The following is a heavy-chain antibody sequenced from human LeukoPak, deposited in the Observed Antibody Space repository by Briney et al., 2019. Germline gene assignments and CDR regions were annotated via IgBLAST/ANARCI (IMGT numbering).Heavy chain of an antibody. V-gene: IGHV3-21*01. CDR1: GFTFSSYS. CDR3: AREVAGAAAGIVDY. Sequence: PGGSLRLSRAASGFTFSSYSMNWVRQAPGKGLEWVSSISSSSSYIYYADSVKGRFTISRDNAKNSLYLQMNSLRAEDTAVYYCAREVAGAAAGIVDYWGQGTLVTVSS. CDR2: ISSSSSYI. D-gene: IGHD6-13*01. J-gene: IGHJ4*02.